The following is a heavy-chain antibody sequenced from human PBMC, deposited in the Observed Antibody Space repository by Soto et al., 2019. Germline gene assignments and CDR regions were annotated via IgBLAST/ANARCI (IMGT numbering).Heavy chain of an antibody. CDR3: AKSGYGDYGSRWFDP. Sequence: GGSLRLSCAASGFTFSSYGMHWVRQAPGKGLEWVAVISYDGSNKYYADSVKGRFTISRDNSKNTLYLQMNSLRAEDTAVYYCAKSGYGDYGSRWFDPWGQGTLVTVSS. CDR2: ISYDGSNK. V-gene: IGHV3-30*18. D-gene: IGHD4-17*01. CDR1: GFTFSSYG. J-gene: IGHJ5*02.